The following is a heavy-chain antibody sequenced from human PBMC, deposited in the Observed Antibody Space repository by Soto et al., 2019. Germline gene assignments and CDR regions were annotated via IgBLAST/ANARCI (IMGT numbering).Heavy chain of an antibody. CDR2: IYWDEDK. J-gene: IGHJ5*02. D-gene: IGHD1-20*01. Sequence: QITLKESGPTLVKPTQTLTLTCTFSGFSLNSRGVGVGWIRQPPGKALEWLALIYWDEDKHFSPSLKSMLTPTPDTSKNQVVLTMTNMDPVDTGTYYCAPLGLSGMTSWFDPWGQGALVTVSS. V-gene: IGHV2-5*02. CDR1: GFSLNSRGVG. CDR3: APLGLSGMTSWFDP.